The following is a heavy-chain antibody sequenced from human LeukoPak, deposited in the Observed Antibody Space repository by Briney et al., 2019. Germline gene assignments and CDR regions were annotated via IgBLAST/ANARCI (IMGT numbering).Heavy chain of an antibody. D-gene: IGHD3-22*01. J-gene: IGHJ3*02. Sequence: PGGSLRLSCAASGFTFSSYWMSWVRQAPGKGLEWVANIKQDGSEKYYVDSVKGRFTISRDNAKNSLYLQMNSLRAEDTAVYYCARGVLIRSYYDSSGYHIWGQGTMVTVSS. CDR1: GFTFSSYW. CDR2: IKQDGSEK. V-gene: IGHV3-7*01. CDR3: ARGVLIRSYYDSSGYHI.